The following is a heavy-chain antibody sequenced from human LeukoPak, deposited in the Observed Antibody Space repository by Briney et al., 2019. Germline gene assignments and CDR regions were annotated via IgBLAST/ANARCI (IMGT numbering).Heavy chain of an antibody. CDR3: AHFRYYYDSSGYKEDLDY. Sequence: SGPTLVNPTQTLTLTCTFSGFSLSTSGVGVGWIRQPPGKALEWLALIYWNDDKRYSPSLKSRLAITKDTSKNQVVLTMTNMDPVDTATYYCAHFRYYYDSSGYKEDLDYWGQGTLVTVSS. J-gene: IGHJ4*02. CDR2: IYWNDDK. V-gene: IGHV2-5*01. D-gene: IGHD3-22*01. CDR1: GFSLSTSGVG.